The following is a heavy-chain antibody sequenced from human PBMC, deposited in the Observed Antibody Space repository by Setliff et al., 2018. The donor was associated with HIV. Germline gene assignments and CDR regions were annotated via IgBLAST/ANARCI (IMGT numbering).Heavy chain of an antibody. CDR3: ARHQYYNFWSGFDY. Sequence: SETLSLTCTVSGGSISSSSYYWGWIRQPPGKGLEWIGSIYYSGSTYYNPSLKSRVTISVDTSKNQFSLKLSSVTAADTAVYYCARHQYYNFWSGFDYWGQGTLVTVSS. CDR2: IYYSGST. J-gene: IGHJ4*02. D-gene: IGHD3-3*01. CDR1: GGSISSSSYY. V-gene: IGHV4-39*07.